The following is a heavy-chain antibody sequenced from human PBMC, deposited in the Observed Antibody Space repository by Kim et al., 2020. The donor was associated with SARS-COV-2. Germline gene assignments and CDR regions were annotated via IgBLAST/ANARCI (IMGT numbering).Heavy chain of an antibody. Sequence: SETLSLTCTVSGGSTSSSSYFWGWIRQPPGKGLEWIGSIYYSGNTYYNPSLKSRVTISVDTSKNQFSLKLTSVTAADTAVYYCARDRTGSSRNWFDPWGQGTLVTVSS. CDR1: GGSTSSSSYF. V-gene: IGHV4-39*07. J-gene: IGHJ5*02. CDR2: IYYSGNT. CDR3: ARDRTGSSRNWFDP. D-gene: IGHD1-26*01.